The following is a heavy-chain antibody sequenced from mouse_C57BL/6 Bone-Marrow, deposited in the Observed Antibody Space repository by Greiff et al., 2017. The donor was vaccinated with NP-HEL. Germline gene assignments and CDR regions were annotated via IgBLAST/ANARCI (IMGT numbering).Heavy chain of an antibody. CDR1: GYTFTDYN. V-gene: IGHV1-22*01. J-gene: IGHJ2*01. CDR3: GRSGGTSFDY. CDR2: INPNNGGT. Sequence: EVQLQQSGPELVKPGASVKMSCKASGYTFTDYNMHWVKQSHGKSLEWIGYINPNNGGTSYNQKFKGKATLTVNTSSSTAYMELRSLTSEDSAVYYCGRSGGTSFDYWGQGTTLTVSS. D-gene: IGHD4-1*01.